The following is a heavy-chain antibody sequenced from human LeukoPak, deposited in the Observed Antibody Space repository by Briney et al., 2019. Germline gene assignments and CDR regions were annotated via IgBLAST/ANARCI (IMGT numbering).Heavy chain of an antibody. J-gene: IGHJ1*01. Sequence: GGSLRLSCAASGFTFSSYSMNWVRQAPGKGLEWVSSISSSSSYIYYADSVKGRFTISRDNAKNSLYLQMNSLRAEDTAVYYCARGDFWSAPEYFQHWGQGTLVTVSS. CDR2: ISSSSSYI. V-gene: IGHV3-21*01. CDR1: GFTFSSYS. CDR3: ARGDFWSAPEYFQH. D-gene: IGHD3-3*01.